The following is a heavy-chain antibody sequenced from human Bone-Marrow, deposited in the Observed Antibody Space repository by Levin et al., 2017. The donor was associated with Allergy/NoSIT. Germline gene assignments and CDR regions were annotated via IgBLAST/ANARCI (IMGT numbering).Heavy chain of an antibody. V-gene: IGHV4-59*01. CDR3: ARDAQTSTTRNYGMDG. D-gene: IGHD1-14*01. Sequence: SETLSLTCTVSGDSISRYYWSWIRQPPGKGLEWIGYIYYSGSTNYNPSLKSRVTISVDTSKNQFSLDLNFVTAADTAVYYCARDAQTSTTRNYGMDGWGQGTTVTVSS. J-gene: IGHJ6*02. CDR2: IYYSGST. CDR1: GDSISRYY.